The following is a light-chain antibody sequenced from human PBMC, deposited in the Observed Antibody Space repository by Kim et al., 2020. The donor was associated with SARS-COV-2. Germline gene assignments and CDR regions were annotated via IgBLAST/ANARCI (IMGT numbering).Light chain of an antibody. CDR3: QAWDTTYWV. CDR2: QNG. CDR1: KLGVNY. V-gene: IGLV3-1*01. J-gene: IGLJ3*02. Sequence: SGSPGQTASITCSGDKLGVNYPSWYQQKPGQSPILVIYQNGKRPSGIPERFSGSNSGNTATLTISRTQAMDEADYYCQAWDTTYWVFGGGTQLTVL.